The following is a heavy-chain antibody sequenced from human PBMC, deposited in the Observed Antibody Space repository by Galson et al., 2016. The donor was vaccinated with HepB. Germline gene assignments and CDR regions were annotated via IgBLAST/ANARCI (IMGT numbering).Heavy chain of an antibody. CDR3: VRGVFDS. CDR1: GFAFSSYG. J-gene: IGHJ4*02. Sequence: SLRLSCAASGFAFSSYGMTWVRQAPGKGLEWVSSISGTTSYIFYADSVQGRFIISRDNAKNSLYLQMNSLTAEDTAVYYCVRGVFDSWGQGTLVTVSS. V-gene: IGHV3-21*01. CDR2: ISGTTSYI.